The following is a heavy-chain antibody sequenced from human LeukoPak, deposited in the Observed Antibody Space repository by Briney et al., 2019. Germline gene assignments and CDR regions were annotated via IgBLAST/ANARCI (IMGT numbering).Heavy chain of an antibody. Sequence: PSVKVSRKVSGYGLTVLSIHWGRQGPGEGVGWVGGLYTEDGETIYAQKFKGKVTMTRAGSTSNVYLELSMMRPEDPALVYLARAGVRDGYKTKPLDYWGQGTLVSVSS. CDR1: GYGLTVLS. CDR2: LYTEDGET. D-gene: IGHD5-24*01. CDR3: ARAGVRDGYKTKPLDY. V-gene: IGHV1-24*01. J-gene: IGHJ4*02.